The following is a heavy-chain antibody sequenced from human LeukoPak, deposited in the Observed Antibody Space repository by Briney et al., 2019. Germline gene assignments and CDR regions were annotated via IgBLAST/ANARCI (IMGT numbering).Heavy chain of an antibody. V-gene: IGHV4-59*01. CDR2: IYYGGST. J-gene: IGHJ4*02. CDR3: AREASRAGTYYFDY. D-gene: IGHD3-10*01. CDR1: GGSISSYY. Sequence: SETLSLTCTVSGGSISSYYWSWIRQPPGKGLEWIGYIYYGGSTNYNPSLKSRVTISVDTSKNQFSLKLRSVTAADTAVYFCAREASRAGTYYFDYWGQGTLLTVSS.